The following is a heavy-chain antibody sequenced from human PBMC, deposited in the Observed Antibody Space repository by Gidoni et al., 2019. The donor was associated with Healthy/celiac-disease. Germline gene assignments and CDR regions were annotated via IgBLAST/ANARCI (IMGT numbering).Heavy chain of an antibody. CDR3: ARDGSSSTNNWFDP. Sequence: QVQLVQSGAEVKKPGASVKVSCKASGYIFTGYYIHWVRQAPGQGLELMGWINPNSGGTNYAQKVQGRVTMTRDTSISSAYMEVSRLKSDDTAVYYCARDGSSSTNNWFDPWGQGTLVTVSS. J-gene: IGHJ5*02. V-gene: IGHV1-2*02. CDR2: INPNSGGT. D-gene: IGHD2-2*01. CDR1: GYIFTGYY.